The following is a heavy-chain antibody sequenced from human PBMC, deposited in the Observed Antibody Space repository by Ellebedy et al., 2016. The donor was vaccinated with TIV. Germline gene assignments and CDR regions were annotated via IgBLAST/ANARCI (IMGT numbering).Heavy chain of an antibody. V-gene: IGHV3-30*02. Sequence: GESLKISCAASGFTFSSYGMHWVRQAPGKGLEWVAFIRYDGSNKYYADSVKGRFTISRDNSKNTLYLQMNSLRAEDTAVYYCAKVLRFGEGFDYWGQGTLVTVSS. CDR1: GFTFSSYG. D-gene: IGHD3-10*01. CDR2: IRYDGSNK. J-gene: IGHJ4*02. CDR3: AKVLRFGEGFDY.